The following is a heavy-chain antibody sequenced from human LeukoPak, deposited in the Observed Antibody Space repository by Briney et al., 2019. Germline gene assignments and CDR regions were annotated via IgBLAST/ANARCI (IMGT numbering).Heavy chain of an antibody. CDR3: ARWAGYCRITNCYSAFDY. D-gene: IGHD2-2*02. CDR2: ITPIFATP. Sequence: SVKVSCKASGGTFSNYAISWVRQAPGQGLEWMGGITPIFATPSYAQKFQGRVTITADESTSTAYMELSGLGSEDTAVYYCARWAGYCRITNCYSAFDYWGQGTLVTVSS. J-gene: IGHJ4*02. V-gene: IGHV1-69*13. CDR1: GGTFSNYA.